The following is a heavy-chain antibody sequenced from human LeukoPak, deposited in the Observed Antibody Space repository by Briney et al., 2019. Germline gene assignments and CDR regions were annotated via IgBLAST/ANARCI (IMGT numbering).Heavy chain of an antibody. D-gene: IGHD2-21*02. CDR1: GLTTSSCN. J-gene: IGHJ4*02. V-gene: IGHV3-21*01. Sequence: MSGGSLPPSCEASGLTTSSCNMNWGRQAPGKGLEWVSSISSDSSYISYAESVKGRFTISRDNAKNSLSLQMNSLRAEDTAVYYCVPYHIVVVTVQTSDFVYWGRAPVVTVSS. CDR3: VPYHIVVVTVQTSDFVY. CDR2: ISSDSSYI.